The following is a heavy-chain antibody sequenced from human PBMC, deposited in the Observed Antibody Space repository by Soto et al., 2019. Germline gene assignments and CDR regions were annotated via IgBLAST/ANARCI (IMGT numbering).Heavy chain of an antibody. Sequence: ASVKVSCKASGYTFTSFYIHWVRQAPGQGLEWMDWISAYSGNTNYTQRFRGRVSLTTDTSTSTAYMELRSLRSDDTAVYYCARTAWAVAGDFDYWGREPWSPSPQ. V-gene: IGHV1-18*04. J-gene: IGHJ4*02. CDR2: ISAYSGNT. CDR1: GYTFTSFY. CDR3: ARTAWAVAGDFDY. D-gene: IGHD6-19*01.